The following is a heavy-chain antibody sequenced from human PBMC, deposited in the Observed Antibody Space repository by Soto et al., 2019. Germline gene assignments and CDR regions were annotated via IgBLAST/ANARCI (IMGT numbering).Heavy chain of an antibody. Sequence: GASVKVSCKASGGTFISYAISWVRQAPGQGLEWMGGIIPIFGTANYAQKFQGRVTITADESTSTAYMELSSLRSEDTAVYYCARANPTFCSGGSCFGLLKFDPWGQGTLVTVSS. CDR1: GGTFISYA. D-gene: IGHD2-15*01. CDR3: ARANPTFCSGGSCFGLLKFDP. CDR2: IIPIFGTA. V-gene: IGHV1-69*13. J-gene: IGHJ5*02.